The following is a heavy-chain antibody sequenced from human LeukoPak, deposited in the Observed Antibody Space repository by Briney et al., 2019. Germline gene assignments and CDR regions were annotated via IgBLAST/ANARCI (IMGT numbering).Heavy chain of an antibody. J-gene: IGHJ6*02. V-gene: IGHV1-2*02. Sequence: GASVKVSCKASGYTFTGYYMHWVRQAPGQGLEWMGWINPNSGGTNYAQKFQGRVTMTRDTSISTAYMELSRLRSDDTAVYYCARDQPAAMWEGYYYYGMDVLGQGTTVTVSS. CDR2: INPNSGGT. CDR1: GYTFTGYY. CDR3: ARDQPAAMWEGYYYYGMDV. D-gene: IGHD2-2*01.